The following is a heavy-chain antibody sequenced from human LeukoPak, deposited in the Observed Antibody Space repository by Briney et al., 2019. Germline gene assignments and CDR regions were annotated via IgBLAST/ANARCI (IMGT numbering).Heavy chain of an antibody. CDR3: AKDQKIAARRSHFDY. D-gene: IGHD6-6*01. CDR1: GFTFSSYG. CDR2: IPYDGSNK. J-gene: IGHJ4*02. Sequence: PGGSLRLSCAASGFTFSSYGMHWVRQAPGKGLEWVAVIPYDGSNKYYADSVKGRFTISRDNSKNTLYLQMNSLRAEDTAVYYCAKDQKIAARRSHFDYWGQGTLVTVSS. V-gene: IGHV3-30*18.